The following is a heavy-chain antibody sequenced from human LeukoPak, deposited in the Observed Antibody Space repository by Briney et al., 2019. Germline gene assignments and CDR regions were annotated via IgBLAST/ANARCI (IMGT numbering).Heavy chain of an antibody. V-gene: IGHV3-15*01. CDR1: GFTFSNAW. J-gene: IGHJ4*02. D-gene: IGHD3-22*01. Sequence: SGGSLRLSCAASGFTFSNAWMSWVRQAPGKGLEWVGRIKSKTDGGTTDYAAPVKGRFTISRDDSKNMLYLQMNSLRAEDTAIYYCARDETYDYESNGYLDFWGQGTVVTVSS. CDR2: IKSKTDGGTT. CDR3: ARDETYDYESNGYLDF.